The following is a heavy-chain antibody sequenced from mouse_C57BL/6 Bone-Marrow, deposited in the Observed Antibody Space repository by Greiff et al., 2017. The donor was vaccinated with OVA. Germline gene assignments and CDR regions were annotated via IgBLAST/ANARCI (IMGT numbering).Heavy chain of an antibody. CDR1: GYTFTSYG. CDR3: ARLSLYDMDY. J-gene: IGHJ4*01. Sequence: QVQLQQSGAELARPGASVKLSCKAYGYTFTSYGISWVKQRTGQGLEWIGEIYPRSGNTYYNEKFKGEATLTADKASSTAYMELRSLTSEDSAVYFCARLSLYDMDYWGQGTSVTVSS. CDR2: IYPRSGNT. V-gene: IGHV1-81*01.